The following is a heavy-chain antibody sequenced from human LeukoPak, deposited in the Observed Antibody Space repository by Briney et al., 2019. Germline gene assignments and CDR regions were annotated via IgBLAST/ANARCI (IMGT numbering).Heavy chain of an antibody. J-gene: IGHJ4*02. CDR2: IYSAGST. Sequence: GGALRLSCTVSGFTVSSNSMSWVRQAPGKGLEWVSFIYSAGSTHYSDSVKGRFTISIDNSKNTLYLQMNSLRVEDTAVYDCARRAGAYSHPYDYWGQGTLVTVSS. D-gene: IGHD4/OR15-4a*01. CDR1: GFTVSSNS. V-gene: IGHV3-53*01. CDR3: ARRAGAYSHPYDY.